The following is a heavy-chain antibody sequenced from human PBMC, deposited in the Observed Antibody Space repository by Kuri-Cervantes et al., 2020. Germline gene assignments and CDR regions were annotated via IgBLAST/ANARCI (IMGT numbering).Heavy chain of an antibody. Sequence: KVSCKGSGYSFTSYWIGWVRQMPGKGLEWMGIIYPCDSDTRYSPSFQGQVTISADKSISTAYLQWSSLKASDTAMYYCARQGSGFGELLGKFDYWGQGTLVTVSS. J-gene: IGHJ4*02. CDR3: ARQGSGFGELLGKFDY. D-gene: IGHD3-10*01. CDR2: IYPCDSDT. CDR1: GYSFTSYW. V-gene: IGHV5-51*01.